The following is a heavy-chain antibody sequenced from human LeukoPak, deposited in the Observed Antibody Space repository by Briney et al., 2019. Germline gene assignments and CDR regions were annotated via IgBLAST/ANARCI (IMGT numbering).Heavy chain of an antibody. Sequence: PGGSLRLSCAASGFTFSSYAMSWVRQAPGKGLEWVSAISGSGGSTYYADSVKGRFTISRDNSKNTLYLQMNSLRAEDTAVYYCARDRSYYDSRRHFDYWGQGTLVTVSS. V-gene: IGHV3-23*01. CDR3: ARDRSYYDSRRHFDY. CDR1: GFTFSSYA. D-gene: IGHD3-22*01. CDR2: ISGSGGST. J-gene: IGHJ4*02.